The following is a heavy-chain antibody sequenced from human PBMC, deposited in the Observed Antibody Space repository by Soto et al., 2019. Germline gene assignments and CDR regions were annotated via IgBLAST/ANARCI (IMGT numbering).Heavy chain of an antibody. J-gene: IGHJ3*02. V-gene: IGHV3-30*04. CDR3: ARDLTGDEAFDI. CDR2: ISYDGSNK. Sequence: RGSLRLSCAASGFTFSSYAMHWVRQAPGKGLEWVAVISYDGSNKYYADSVKGRFTISRDNSKNTLYLQMNSLRAEDTAVYYCARDLTGDEAFDIWGQGTMVTVSS. CDR1: GFTFSSYA. D-gene: IGHD7-27*01.